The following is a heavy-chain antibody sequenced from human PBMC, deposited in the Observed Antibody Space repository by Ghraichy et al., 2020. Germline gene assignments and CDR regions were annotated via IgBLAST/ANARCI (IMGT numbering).Heavy chain of an antibody. D-gene: IGHD2-8*01. CDR2: VYASGRT. J-gene: IGHJ4*02. CDR3: ARDLGNGISSDH. V-gene: IGHV4-4*07. Sequence: GSLSLTCTVSGGSMTSYYWNWIRQSAGKGLEWIGRVYASGRTDYNPSLASRVTMSVDTSKNQFSLRLTSVTAADTAIYYCARDLGNGISSDHWGQGMLVTVSS. CDR1: GGSMTSYY.